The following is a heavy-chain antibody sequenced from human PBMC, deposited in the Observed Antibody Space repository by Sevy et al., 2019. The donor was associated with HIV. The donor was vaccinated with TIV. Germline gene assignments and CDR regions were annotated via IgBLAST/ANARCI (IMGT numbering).Heavy chain of an antibody. Sequence: ASVNVSCKASGYTFTTYGISWVRQAPGQGLEWMGWISTYNSVRNSAQKFHDRVTMTIDTSTSTAYMELRSLRSDDTAVYYCARSTQVAGRNNWFDPWGQGTLVTVSS. D-gene: IGHD6-19*01. CDR3: ARSTQVAGRNNWFDP. J-gene: IGHJ5*02. CDR2: ISTYNSVR. V-gene: IGHV1-18*01. CDR1: GYTFTTYG.